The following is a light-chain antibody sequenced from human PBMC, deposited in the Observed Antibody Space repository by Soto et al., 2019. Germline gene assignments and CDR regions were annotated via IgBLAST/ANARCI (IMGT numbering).Light chain of an antibody. Sequence: VVLTQSPGTLSLSTGERATLSCRASQSVNNNYVAWYQQKPGQPPSLLIYGASGRATGIPDRFSGSGSGTDFTLTISRREHEDFAVYYCQQHGTEITCGGPNKVDNK. V-gene: IGKV3-20*01. CDR1: QSVNNNY. CDR3: QQHGTEIT. J-gene: IGKJ4*01. CDR2: GAS.